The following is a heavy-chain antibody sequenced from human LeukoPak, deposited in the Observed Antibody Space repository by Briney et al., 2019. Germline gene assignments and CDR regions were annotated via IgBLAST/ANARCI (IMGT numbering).Heavy chain of an antibody. Sequence: HGGSLRLSCAASGFTFSSYSMNWVRQAPGKGLEWVSSISSSSSYIYYADSVKGRFTISRDNARNSLFLQMNSLRDEDTAVYYCARNYYSDSSVYNNWFDPWGQGTLVTVSS. D-gene: IGHD3-22*01. V-gene: IGHV3-21*01. CDR3: ARNYYSDSSVYNNWFDP. CDR2: ISSSSSYI. J-gene: IGHJ5*02. CDR1: GFTFSSYS.